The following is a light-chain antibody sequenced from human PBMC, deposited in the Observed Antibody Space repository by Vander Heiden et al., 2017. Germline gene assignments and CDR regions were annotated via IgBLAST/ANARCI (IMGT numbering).Light chain of an antibody. Sequence: SDVVTQTPAVSVAPGQTARITCGGNNIESKSVHWYQQKSGQAPVMVVYDDSERPPGIPERFPGSNSGSTATLTIIRAEAGDEADYYCQVWESSSDHVILGGGTKLTVL. J-gene: IGLJ2*01. CDR1: NIESKS. CDR2: DDS. CDR3: QVWESSSDHVI. V-gene: IGLV3-21*02.